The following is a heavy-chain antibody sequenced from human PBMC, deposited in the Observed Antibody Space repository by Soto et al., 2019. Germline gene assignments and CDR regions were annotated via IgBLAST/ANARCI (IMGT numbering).Heavy chain of an antibody. CDR1: GGSISSGDYY. Sequence: QVQLQESGPGLVKPSQTLSLTCTVSGGSISSGDYYWSWIRQPPGKGLEWIGYIYYSGSTYYNPSLKSRVTISVDTSKNQFSLKLSSVTAADTAVYYCARAPGRMVTAILLPNWFDPWGQGTLVTVSS. D-gene: IGHD2-21*02. CDR2: IYYSGST. J-gene: IGHJ5*02. CDR3: ARAPGRMVTAILLPNWFDP. V-gene: IGHV4-30-4*01.